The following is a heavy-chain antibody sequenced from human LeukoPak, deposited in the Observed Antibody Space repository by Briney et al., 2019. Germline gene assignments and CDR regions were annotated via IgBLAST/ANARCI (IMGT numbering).Heavy chain of an antibody. CDR1: GFIFSSYS. Sequence: PGGSLRLSCAASGFIFSSYSMNWIRQVPGKGLEWVSYISSSGSTIYYADSVKGRFTISRDNAKNSLYLQMNSLRAEDTAVYYCASGVAATTLYYYYYYMDVWGKGTTVTVSS. J-gene: IGHJ6*03. CDR3: ASGVAATTLYYYYYYMDV. CDR2: ISSSGSTI. V-gene: IGHV3-48*04. D-gene: IGHD2-15*01.